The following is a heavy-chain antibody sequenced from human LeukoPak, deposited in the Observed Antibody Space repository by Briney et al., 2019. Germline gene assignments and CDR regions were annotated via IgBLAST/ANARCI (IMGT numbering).Heavy chain of an antibody. CDR1: GFTLSGYA. CDR2: ISFDGSNK. D-gene: IGHD4-23*01. Sequence: GGSLRLACAASGFTLSGYAMHWVRQAPGKGLEWVADISFDGSNKYYADSVKGRFTISRDNSKDKLYLQMNSLRAEDTAVYYCARGGGGHYPLGDDAFDIWGQGTMVTVSS. J-gene: IGHJ3*02. CDR3: ARGGGGHYPLGDDAFDI. V-gene: IGHV3-30-3*01.